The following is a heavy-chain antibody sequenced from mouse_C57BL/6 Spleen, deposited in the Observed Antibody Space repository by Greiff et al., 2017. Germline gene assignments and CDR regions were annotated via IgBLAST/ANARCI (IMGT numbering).Heavy chain of an antibody. D-gene: IGHD2-1*01. CDR3: ARELYYGNYETY. J-gene: IGHJ3*01. Sequence: EVQLVESGPGLVKPSQSLSLTCSVTGYSITSGYYWNWIRQFPGNKLEWMGYISYDGSNNYNPSLKNRISITRDTSKNQFFLKLNSVTTEDTATYYCARELYYGNYETYWGQGTLVTVSA. V-gene: IGHV3-6*01. CDR1: GYSITSGYY. CDR2: ISYDGSN.